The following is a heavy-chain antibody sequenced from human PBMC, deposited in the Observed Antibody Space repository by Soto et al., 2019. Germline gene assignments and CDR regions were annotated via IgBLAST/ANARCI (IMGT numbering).Heavy chain of an antibody. CDR2: INPSGGST. J-gene: IGHJ4*02. CDR3: ARIPPPMYSSGPAQFGD. D-gene: IGHD6-19*01. CDR1: GYTFTSYY. Sequence: GAPVKASCKASGYTFTSYYMHWVRHAPGQGLEWMGIINPSGGSTSYAQKFQGRVTMTRDTSTTTVYMELSSLTYEDTAVYYCARIPPPMYSSGPAQFGDWGQGTLVTVSS. V-gene: IGHV1-46*01.